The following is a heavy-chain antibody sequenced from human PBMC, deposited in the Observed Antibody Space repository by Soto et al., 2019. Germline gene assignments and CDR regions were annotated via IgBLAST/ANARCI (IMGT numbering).Heavy chain of an antibody. CDR2: IIPIFGTA. V-gene: IGHV1-69*01. J-gene: IGHJ5*02. CDR1: GGTFSSYA. D-gene: IGHD3-10*01. Sequence: QVQLVQSGAEVKKPGSSVKVSCKASGGTFSSYAISWVRQAPGQGLEWMGGIIPIFGTANYAQKFQGRVTITADESTSTSYMELISLRSEDTAVYFCARSRVRITMLRGVIGGVYHWFDPWGQGTLVTVSS. CDR3: ARSRVRITMLRGVIGGVYHWFDP.